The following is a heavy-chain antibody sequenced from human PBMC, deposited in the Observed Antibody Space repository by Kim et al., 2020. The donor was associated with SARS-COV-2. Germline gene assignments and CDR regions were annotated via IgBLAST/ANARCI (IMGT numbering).Heavy chain of an antibody. Sequence: GGSLRLSCAASGFTFSSYGMHWVRQAPGKGLEWVAVISYDGSNKYYADSVKGRFTISRDNSKNTLYLQMNSLRAEDTAVYYCARATYSSSWYGIDYWGQGTLVTVSS. CDR1: GFTFSSYG. CDR2: ISYDGSNK. V-gene: IGHV3-33*05. CDR3: ARATYSSSWYGIDY. D-gene: IGHD6-13*01. J-gene: IGHJ4*02.